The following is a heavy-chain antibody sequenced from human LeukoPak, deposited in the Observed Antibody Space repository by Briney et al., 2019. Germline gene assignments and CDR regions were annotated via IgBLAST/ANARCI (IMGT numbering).Heavy chain of an antibody. V-gene: IGHV4-61*01. CDR1: GGSFSSSSYH. CDR2: IYYSGYT. Sequence: SETLSLTCTVSGGSFSSSSYHWVWIRQPPGKGLEWIGYIYYSGYTNYNPSLKSRVTISVDTSKNQFSLKLSSVTAADTAVYYCARTTMVRGTYYMDVWGKGTTVTISS. CDR3: ARTTMVRGTYYMDV. D-gene: IGHD3-10*01. J-gene: IGHJ6*03.